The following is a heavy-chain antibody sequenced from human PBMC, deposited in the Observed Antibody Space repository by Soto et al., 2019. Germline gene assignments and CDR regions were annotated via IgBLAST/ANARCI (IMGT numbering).Heavy chain of an antibody. D-gene: IGHD6-19*01. J-gene: IGHJ5*01. Sequence: SQTLSLTCAISGYSVSANSAAWNWIRQSPSRGLEWLGRTYFRSKWYNDYAVSVESRITINPDTSKNQFSLQLNSVTAEDTAVYYCARGWGSGWYLDSWGPGTLVTVSS. CDR3: ARGWGSGWYLDS. CDR1: GYSVSANSAA. V-gene: IGHV6-1*01. CDR2: TYFRSKWYN.